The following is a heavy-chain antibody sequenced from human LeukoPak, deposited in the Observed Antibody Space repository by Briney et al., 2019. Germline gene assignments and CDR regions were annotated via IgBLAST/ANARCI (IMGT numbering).Heavy chain of an antibody. J-gene: IGHJ6*03. CDR3: ARASYGSGSYYEDYFYYMDV. CDR2: ITHSGST. Sequence: SETLSLTCAVYGGSFSGYFWNWIRQPPGKGLEWIGEITHSGSTNYNPSLKSRVTISVDTSKNQFSLKVSSVTAADTAVYYCARASYGSGSYYEDYFYYMDVWGKGTTVTISS. D-gene: IGHD3-10*01. V-gene: IGHV4-34*01. CDR1: GGSFSGYF.